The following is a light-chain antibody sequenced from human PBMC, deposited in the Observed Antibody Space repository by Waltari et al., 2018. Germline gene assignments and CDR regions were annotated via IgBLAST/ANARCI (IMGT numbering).Light chain of an antibody. CDR3: HQYDKWPPRYT. Sequence: VVLTQSPATLSVSPGDRATLPCRASQSVSTNLAWYQQNPGQAPRLLIFAASPRATGVPVRFSGSGSGTEFTLSISSLQSEDFAVYYCHQYDKWPPRYTFGPGTRLDIK. J-gene: IGKJ2*01. V-gene: IGKV3-15*01. CDR1: QSVSTN. CDR2: AAS.